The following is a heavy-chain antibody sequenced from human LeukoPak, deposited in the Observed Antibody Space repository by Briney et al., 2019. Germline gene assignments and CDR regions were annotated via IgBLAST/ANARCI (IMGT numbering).Heavy chain of an antibody. J-gene: IGHJ5*02. CDR2: MYWDDDK. CDR1: GFSLTTSAVG. V-gene: IGHV2-5*02. Sequence: KESGPTLVNPTQTLTLTCTFSGFSLTTSAVGVAWIRQPPGKALEWLALMYWDDDKRYSPSLKSRLIITKDTSKNQVVLTMTNMDPVDTATYYCAHRRGYYYDSTGYSPFDPWGQGALVTVSS. D-gene: IGHD3-22*01. CDR3: AHRRGYYYDSTGYSPFDP.